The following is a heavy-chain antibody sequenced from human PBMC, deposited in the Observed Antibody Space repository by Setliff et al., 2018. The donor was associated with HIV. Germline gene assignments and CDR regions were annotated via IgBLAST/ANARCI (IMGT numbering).Heavy chain of an antibody. CDR1: GGSFSGYY. V-gene: IGHV4-59*01. CDR3: ARGVNFDY. CDR2: IYIYNSGST. J-gene: IGHJ4*02. Sequence: LSLTCSVSGGSFSGYYWSWIRQPPGKGLEWIGYIYIYNSGSTNYNPSLTSRVTISADTSRNQFSLKLTSVTAADTAIYYCARGVNFDYWCQGTQVTVSS. D-gene: IGHD3-3*01.